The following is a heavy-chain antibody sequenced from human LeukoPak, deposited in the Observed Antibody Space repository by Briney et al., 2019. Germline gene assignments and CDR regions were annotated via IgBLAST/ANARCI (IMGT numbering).Heavy chain of an antibody. CDR3: ARWDGYSSSPDY. J-gene: IGHJ4*02. CDR2: INPSGGST. D-gene: IGHD6-13*01. V-gene: IGHV1-46*01. CDR1: GYTFTSYY. Sequence: ASVKVSCKASGYTFTSYYMHWVRQAPGQGLEWMGIINPSGGSTSYAQKFQGRVTMTRDMSISTIYMELTRLRSDDTALYYCARWDGYSSSPDYWGQGTLVTVSS.